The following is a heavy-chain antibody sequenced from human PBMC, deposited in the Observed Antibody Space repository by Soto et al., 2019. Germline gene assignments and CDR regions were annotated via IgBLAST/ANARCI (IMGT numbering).Heavy chain of an antibody. J-gene: IGHJ4*02. CDR2: IYYSGIT. CDR3: ATLAYGSSRSVGY. V-gene: IGHV4-39*01. CDR1: GGSISTSRYF. Sequence: SETLSLTCAVSGGSISTSRYFWGWIRQPPGKGLGWIGSIYYSGITYYNPSLRTRVTISVDRSKNQFSLKVSSVTAADTAVYYCATLAYGSSRSVGYWAEGTLVTVSS. D-gene: IGHD6-6*01.